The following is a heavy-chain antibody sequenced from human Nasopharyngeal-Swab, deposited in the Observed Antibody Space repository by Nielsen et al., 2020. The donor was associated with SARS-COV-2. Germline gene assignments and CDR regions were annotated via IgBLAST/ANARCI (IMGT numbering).Heavy chain of an antibody. V-gene: IGHV4-4*02. Sequence: WIRQPPGKGLEWIGEIYHSGSTNYNPSLKSRVTISVDKSKNQFSLKLSSVTAADTAVYYCARGYPRGYSGYDLYYYYYCMDVWGKGTTVTVSS. CDR3: ARGYPRGYSGYDLYYYYYCMDV. J-gene: IGHJ6*03. D-gene: IGHD5-12*01. CDR2: IYHSGST.